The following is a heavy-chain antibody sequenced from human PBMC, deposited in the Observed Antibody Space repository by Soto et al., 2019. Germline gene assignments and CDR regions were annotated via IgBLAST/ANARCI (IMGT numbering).Heavy chain of an antibody. D-gene: IGHD3-22*01. J-gene: IGHJ4*02. Sequence: HPGGSLRLSCAASGFTFSSYAMHWVRQAPGKGLEWVAVISYDGSNKYYADSVKGRFTISRDNSKNTLYLQMNSLRAEDTAVYYCARVHDSSGYYPYWGQGTLVTVSS. CDR3: ARVHDSSGYYPY. CDR1: GFTFSSYA. V-gene: IGHV3-30-3*01. CDR2: ISYDGSNK.